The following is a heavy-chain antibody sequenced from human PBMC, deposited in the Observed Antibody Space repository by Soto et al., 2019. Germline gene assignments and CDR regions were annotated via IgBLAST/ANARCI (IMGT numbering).Heavy chain of an antibody. CDR2: MNPNSGNT. J-gene: IGHJ5*02. V-gene: IGHV1-8*01. CDR3: ARCPSSSAGWFDP. CDR1: GYTFTSYD. D-gene: IGHD6-6*01. Sequence: ASVKVSCKASGYTFTSYDINWVRQATGQGLEWMGWMNPNSGNTGYAQKFQGRVTMTRNTSISTAYMELSSLRSEDTAVYYCARCPSSSAGWFDPWGQGTLVTVSS.